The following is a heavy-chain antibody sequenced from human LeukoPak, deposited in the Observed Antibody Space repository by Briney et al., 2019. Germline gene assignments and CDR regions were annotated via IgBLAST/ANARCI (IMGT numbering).Heavy chain of an antibody. J-gene: IGHJ4*02. Sequence: SETLSLTCAVYGGSFSGYYWSWIRQPPGKGLEWIGEINHSGSTNYNPSLKSRVTISVDTSKNQFSLKLSSVTAADTAVYYCARGHVGGSWASRRLPFDYWGQGTLVTVSS. CDR1: GGSFSGYY. D-gene: IGHD6-13*01. CDR2: INHSGST. V-gene: IGHV4-34*01. CDR3: ARGHVGGSWASRRLPFDY.